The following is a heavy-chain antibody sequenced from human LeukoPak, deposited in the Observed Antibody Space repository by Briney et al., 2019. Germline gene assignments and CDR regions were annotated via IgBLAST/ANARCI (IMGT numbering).Heavy chain of an antibody. CDR2: IYHSGST. V-gene: IGHV4-59*01. Sequence: PSETLSLTCTVSGGSISSNYWSWIRQPPGKGLEWIGYIYHSGSTNYNSSLKSRVTISVDTSKNHFSLKLNSVTAADTALYYRARRIAAADAFDFWGQGTMVTVSS. D-gene: IGHD6-13*01. CDR1: GGSISSNY. J-gene: IGHJ3*01. CDR3: ARRIAAADAFDF.